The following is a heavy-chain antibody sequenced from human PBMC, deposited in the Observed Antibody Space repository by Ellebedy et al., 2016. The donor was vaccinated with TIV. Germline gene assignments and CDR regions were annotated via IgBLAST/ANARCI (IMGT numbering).Heavy chain of an antibody. CDR2: IYPDDSDT. CDR1: GYRFTTYW. J-gene: IGHJ4*02. Sequence: GGSLRLXXRASGYRFTTYWIGWVRQMPGKGLEWLGIIYPDDSDTRYNPSFQGQITISADKSISTAYLQWSSLKASDTAIYYCARLGRAGYYNAPGDYWGQGTLVAVSS. CDR3: ARLGRAGYYNAPGDY. D-gene: IGHD3-9*01. V-gene: IGHV5-51*01.